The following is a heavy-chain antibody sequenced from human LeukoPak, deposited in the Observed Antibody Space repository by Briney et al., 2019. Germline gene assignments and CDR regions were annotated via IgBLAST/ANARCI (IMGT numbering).Heavy chain of an antibody. CDR1: GITFSTYA. CDR2: ISYDGSKI. CDR3: AKDPQGMRFGELFSFF. J-gene: IGHJ4*02. Sequence: PGGSLRLSCAASGITFSTYAMHWIRQAPGKGLEWVAVISYDGSKIYYADSVKGRFTISRDNSKNTLYLQMNSLRAEDTAVYYCAKDPQGMRFGELFSFFWGQGTLVTVSS. V-gene: IGHV3-30*18. D-gene: IGHD3-10*01.